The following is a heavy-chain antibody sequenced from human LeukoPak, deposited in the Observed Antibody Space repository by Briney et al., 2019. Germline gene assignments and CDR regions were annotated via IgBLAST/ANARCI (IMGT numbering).Heavy chain of an antibody. CDR3: ARWSGDSSGYYYEDDY. CDR1: GGSISSSNW. CDR2: IYHSGGT. V-gene: IGHV4-4*02. Sequence: PSGTLSLTCAVSGGSISSSNWWSGVRQPPGKGLEWIGEIYHSGGTNYNPSLKSRVTISVDKSKNQFSLKLSSVTAADTAVYYCARWSGDSSGYYYEDDYWGQGTLVTVSS. J-gene: IGHJ4*02. D-gene: IGHD3-22*01.